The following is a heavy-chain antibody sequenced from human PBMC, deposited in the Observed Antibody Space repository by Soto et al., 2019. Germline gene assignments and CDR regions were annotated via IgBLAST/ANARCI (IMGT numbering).Heavy chain of an antibody. D-gene: IGHD3-10*01. CDR2: IYYSGST. Sequence: SETLSLTCTVSGGSISSSSYYWGWIRQPPGKGLEWIGSIYYSGSTYYNPSLKSRVTISVDTSKNQFSLKLSSVTAADTAVYYCARRLAHITMVRGVKRASGMDVWGQGTTVT. CDR1: GGSISSSSYY. V-gene: IGHV4-39*01. J-gene: IGHJ6*02. CDR3: ARRLAHITMVRGVKRASGMDV.